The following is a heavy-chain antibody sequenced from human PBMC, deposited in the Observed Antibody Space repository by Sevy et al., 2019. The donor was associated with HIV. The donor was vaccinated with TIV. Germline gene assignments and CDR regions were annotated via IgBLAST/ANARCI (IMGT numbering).Heavy chain of an antibody. CDR1: SGSISSSGDYY. V-gene: IGHV4-39*01. Sequence: SETLSLTCTVSSGSISSSGDYYWGWIRQPPGKGVQWIGSIFYSGSPYYSPYLKSRVTISLDTSKNQFSLKLSSVTAADTAVYYCARHVTYDGSGVGTFDIWGQGTVVTVSS. D-gene: IGHD3-3*01. J-gene: IGHJ3*02. CDR2: IFYSGSP. CDR3: ARHVTYDGSGVGTFDI.